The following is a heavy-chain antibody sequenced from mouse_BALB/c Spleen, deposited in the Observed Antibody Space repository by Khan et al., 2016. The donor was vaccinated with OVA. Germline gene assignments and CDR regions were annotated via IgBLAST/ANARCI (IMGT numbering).Heavy chain of an antibody. V-gene: IGHV5-12-2*01. CDR3: ARIPTFITTALDY. D-gene: IGHD1-2*01. Sequence: EVQLVESGGGLVQPGGSLKLSCAASGFTFSSNTMSWVRQTPEKRLEWVAYITNGGGNTYYPDTVKGRFTISRDNAKNTLYLQMSSLTSEDTAMYYCARIPTFITTALDYWGQGTSVTVSS. CDR1: GFTFSSNT. J-gene: IGHJ4*01. CDR2: ITNGGGNT.